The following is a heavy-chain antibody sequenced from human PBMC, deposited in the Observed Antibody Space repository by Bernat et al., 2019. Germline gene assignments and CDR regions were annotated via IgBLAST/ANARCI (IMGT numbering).Heavy chain of an antibody. CDR3: ARSPPLGVQGVTLIDY. V-gene: IGHV4-31*03. CDR1: GGSISSGGYY. Sequence: QVQLQESGPGLVKPSQTLSLTCTVSGGSISSGGYYWSWIRQHPGKGLEWIGYIYYSGSTYYNPSLKSRVTISVDTSKNQFSLKLSSVTAADTAVYYCARSPPLGVQGVTLIDYWGQGTLVTVSS. J-gene: IGHJ4*02. CDR2: IYYSGST. D-gene: IGHD3-10*01.